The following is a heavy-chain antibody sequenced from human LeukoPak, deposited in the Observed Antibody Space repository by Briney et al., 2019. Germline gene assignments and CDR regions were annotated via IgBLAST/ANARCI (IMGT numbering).Heavy chain of an antibody. CDR3: ARGRPTMVRGVINPAFDI. CDR1: GGSFSGYY. CDR2: INQIGST. J-gene: IGHJ3*02. V-gene: IGHV4-34*01. Sequence: SETLSPTCAVYGGSFSGYYWGWIHQPPGKGLEWIGEINQIGSTNYNPSLKSRVTISVDTSKNQFSLKLSSVPAADTAVYYGARGRPTMVRGVINPAFDIWGQGTMVTVSS. D-gene: IGHD3-10*01.